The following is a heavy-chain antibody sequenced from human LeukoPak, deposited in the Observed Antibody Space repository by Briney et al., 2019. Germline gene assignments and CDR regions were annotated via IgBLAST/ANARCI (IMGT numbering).Heavy chain of an antibody. CDR1: GFTFSSYA. CDR3: ARAGEDYDSSGYYGY. CDR2: ISYDGSTE. V-gene: IGHV3-30-3*01. Sequence: GGSLRLSCAASGFTFSSYAMHWVRQATGKGLEWVAVISYDGSTEYYADSVKGRFTISRDNSKNTLYLQMNSLRTEDTAVYYCARAGEDYDSSGYYGYWGQGTLVTVSS. J-gene: IGHJ4*02. D-gene: IGHD3-22*01.